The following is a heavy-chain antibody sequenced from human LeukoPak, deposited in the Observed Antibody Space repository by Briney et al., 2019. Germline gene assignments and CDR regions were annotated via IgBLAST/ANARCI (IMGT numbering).Heavy chain of an antibody. D-gene: IGHD3-10*01. Sequence: GSLRLSCGASGFTFSNYWMHWVRQAPGKGLVWVSRIKSDGSSTTYADSVKGRFTISRDNVKNSLYLQMNSLRAEDTALYYCARRIMVRGIIPHNWFDPWGQGTLVTVSS. J-gene: IGHJ5*02. V-gene: IGHV3-74*01. CDR3: ARRIMVRGIIPHNWFDP. CDR2: IKSDGSST. CDR1: GFTFSNYW.